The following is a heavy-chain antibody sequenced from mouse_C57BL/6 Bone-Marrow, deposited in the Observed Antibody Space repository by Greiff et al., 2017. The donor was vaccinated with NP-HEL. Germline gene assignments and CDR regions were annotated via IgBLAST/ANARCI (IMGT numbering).Heavy chain of an antibody. CDR1: GYTFTSYW. Sequence: QVQLQQPGAELVKPGASVKMSCKASGYTFTSYWITWVKQRPGQGLEWIGDIYPGSGSTNYNEKFKSKATLTVDTSSSTAYMQLSSLTSEDSAVYYCARRWGLRRWFAYWGRGKLVTVSA. V-gene: IGHV1-55*01. J-gene: IGHJ3*01. D-gene: IGHD2-4*01. CDR3: ARRWGLRRWFAY. CDR2: IYPGSGST.